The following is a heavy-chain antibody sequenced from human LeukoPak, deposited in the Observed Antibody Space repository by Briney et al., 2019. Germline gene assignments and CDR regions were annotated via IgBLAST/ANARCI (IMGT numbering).Heavy chain of an antibody. CDR1: GFTFSSYA. CDR3: AREFTKGYCSGGSCYSEYFQH. CDR2: ISGSGGST. Sequence: GGSLRLSCAASGFTFSSYAMSWVRQAPGKGLEWVSAISGSGGSTYYADSVKGRFTISRDNSKNTLYLQMNSLRAEDTAVYYCAREFTKGYCSGGSCYSEYFQHWGQGTLVTVSS. V-gene: IGHV3-23*01. J-gene: IGHJ1*01. D-gene: IGHD2-15*01.